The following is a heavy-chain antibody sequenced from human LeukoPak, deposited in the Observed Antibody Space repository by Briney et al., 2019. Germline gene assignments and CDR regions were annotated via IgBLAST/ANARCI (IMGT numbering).Heavy chain of an antibody. CDR1: GYTFTSYY. CDR2: INPSGGST. CDR3: ARSYSAVAFDY. J-gene: IGHJ4*02. V-gene: IGHV1-46*03. D-gene: IGHD6-19*01. Sequence: ASVKVSCKACGYTFTSYYMHWVRQAPGQGLEWMGIINPSGGSTSYAQKFQGRVTMTRDTSTSTVYMELSSLRSEDTAVYYCARSYSAVAFDYWGQGTLVTVSS.